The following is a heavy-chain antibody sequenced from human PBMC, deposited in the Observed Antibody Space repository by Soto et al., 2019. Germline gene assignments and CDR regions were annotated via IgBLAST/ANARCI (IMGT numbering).Heavy chain of an antibody. CDR2: IYYSGST. Sequence: ETLSLTCTVSGGSISSYFWSWIRQPPGKGLEWIGYIYYSGSTNYNPSLKSRVTISVDTSKNQLSLKLSSVTAADTAVYYCARVGYCGGDCSFPDYWGQGTLVTVSS. D-gene: IGHD2-21*02. CDR3: ARVGYCGGDCSFPDY. V-gene: IGHV4-59*01. CDR1: GGSISSYF. J-gene: IGHJ4*02.